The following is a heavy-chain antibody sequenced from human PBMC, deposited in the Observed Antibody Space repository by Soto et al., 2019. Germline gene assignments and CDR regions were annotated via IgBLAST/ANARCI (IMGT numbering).Heavy chain of an antibody. J-gene: IGHJ6*02. CDR2: LSNSAGTT. CDR1: GFTFANYA. D-gene: IGHD3-10*01. CDR3: ARFEGGASGTYGLDV. Sequence: VPLLESWAGLVQPAGTLGLSCAGSGFTFANYAMSWVRHAPGKGLEWVSVLSNSAGTTDYADSVNDRFTISGVNFKNTLYLQLDSLRAEDTAIYYCARFEGGASGTYGLDVWGQGTTVTVSS. V-gene: IGHV3-23*01.